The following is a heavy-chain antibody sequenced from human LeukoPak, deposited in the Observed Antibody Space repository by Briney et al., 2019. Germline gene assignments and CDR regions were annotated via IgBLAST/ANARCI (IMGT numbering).Heavy chain of an antibody. CDR1: GFTFSSYG. CDR3: AKGLVVPAARLEYYFDY. D-gene: IGHD2-2*01. Sequence: GRSLRLSCAASGFTFSSYGMHWVRQAPGKGLEWVAVIWYDGSNKYYADSVKGRFTISRDNSKNTLYLQMNSLRAEDTAVYYCAKGLVVPAARLEYYFDYWGQGTLVTVS. V-gene: IGHV3-33*06. J-gene: IGHJ4*02. CDR2: IWYDGSNK.